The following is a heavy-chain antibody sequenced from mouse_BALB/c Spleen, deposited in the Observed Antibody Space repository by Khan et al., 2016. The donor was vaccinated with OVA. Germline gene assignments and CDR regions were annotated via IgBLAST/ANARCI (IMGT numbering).Heavy chain of an antibody. D-gene: IGHD1-1*01. CDR3: ARSGYGSLAY. J-gene: IGHJ2*01. Sequence: QVQLQQSGPVLVKPGASVKMSCKASGYTFTDYIINLVRQRTGQGLEWIGQIYPGSGSTYYNEKFKGKATLNADKSSNTAYIQLRSLPSEDSAVYFCARSGYGSLAYWGQCTTLTVSS. CDR1: GYTFTDYI. V-gene: IGHV1-77*01. CDR2: IYPGSGST.